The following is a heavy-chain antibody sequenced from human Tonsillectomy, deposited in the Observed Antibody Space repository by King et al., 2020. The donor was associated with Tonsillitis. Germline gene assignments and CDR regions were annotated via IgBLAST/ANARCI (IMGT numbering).Heavy chain of an antibody. CDR1: GFTLSSFS. CDR3: ARXXLSNSFDF. J-gene: IGHJ4*01. CDR2: IGGSGTPI. D-gene: IGHD3-16*02. Sequence: VQLVESGGGLVQXGGSLRLSCAASGFTLSSFSMDWVRQTPGKGLEWISFIGGSGTPIYYADSVKGRXTXSRDNAKKXXYLQMNGLRDEDTAVYYCARXXLSNSFDFXGXXTXVXVSX. V-gene: IGHV3-48*02.